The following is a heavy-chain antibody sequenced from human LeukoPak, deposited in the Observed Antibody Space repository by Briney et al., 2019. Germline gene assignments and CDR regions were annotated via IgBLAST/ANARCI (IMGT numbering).Heavy chain of an antibody. CDR1: GFTFSNFW. D-gene: IGHD2/OR15-2a*01. V-gene: IGHV3-7*03. CDR3: ARRGSTDY. Sequence: GGSLRLSCTASGFTFSNFWMSWVRQAPGKGLEWVASIKLDGSEKYYVDSVKGRFTISRDNAKNSLDLQMNSLRAEDTAVYYCARRGSTDYWGQGTLVTVSS. J-gene: IGHJ4*02. CDR2: IKLDGSEK.